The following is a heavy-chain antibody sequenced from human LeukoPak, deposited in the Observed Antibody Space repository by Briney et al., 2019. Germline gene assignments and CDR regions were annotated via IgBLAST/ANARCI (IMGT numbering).Heavy chain of an antibody. CDR3: ARPSRQVGPYYGMDV. CDR1: GGSISSYY. V-gene: IGHV4-59*08. Sequence: SETLSLTCTVSGGSISSYYWRWIRQPPGKGLEWIGDIYHTGSTNYNPSLKSRVTISVDTSKNQFSLKLSSVTAADTAVYYCARPSRQVGPYYGMDVWGQGTTVTVS. CDR2: IYHTGST. D-gene: IGHD1-26*01. J-gene: IGHJ6*02.